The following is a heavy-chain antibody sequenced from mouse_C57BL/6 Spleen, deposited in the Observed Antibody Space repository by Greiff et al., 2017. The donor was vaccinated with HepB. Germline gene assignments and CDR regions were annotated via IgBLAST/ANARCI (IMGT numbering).Heavy chain of an antibody. D-gene: IGHD1-1*01. V-gene: IGHV1-69*01. J-gene: IGHJ2*01. CDR2: IDPSDSYT. CDR1: GYTFTSYW. CDR3: ALSLLLRPFDD. Sequence: QVQLQQPGAELVMPGASVKLSCKASGYTFTSYWMHWVKQRPGQGLEWIGEIDPSDSYTNYNQKFKGKTTLSVDKSSSTAYMQLSSLTAEYSAVYYCALSLLLRPFDDWGKGPTLTVSS.